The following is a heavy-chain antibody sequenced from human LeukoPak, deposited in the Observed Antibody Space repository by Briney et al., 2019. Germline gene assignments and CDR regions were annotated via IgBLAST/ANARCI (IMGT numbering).Heavy chain of an antibody. CDR2: FHSSGST. CDR1: GGSINSYY. J-gene: IGHJ4*02. V-gene: IGHV4-39*01. CDR3: VRQFDS. Sequence: SETLSLTCTVSGGSINSYYWVWIRQSPGKGLEWIGNFHSSGSTYYNPSLRSRVTISVDTSKNQFFLNLTSLTAADTAVYYCVRQFDSCGQGTLVTVSS.